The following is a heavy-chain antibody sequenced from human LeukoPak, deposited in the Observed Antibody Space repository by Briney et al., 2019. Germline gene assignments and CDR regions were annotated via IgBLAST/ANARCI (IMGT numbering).Heavy chain of an antibody. J-gene: IGHJ4*02. CDR3: ARICSSTDCLIPD. V-gene: IGHV3-74*01. CDR2: INSDASDT. CDR1: GFTFSRHW. D-gene: IGHD2-2*01. Sequence: GGSLRLSCAASGFTFSRHWMHWVRQAPGKGLVWISRINSDASDTNYADFVKGRFTISRDNAKNTVYLQINSLRDEDTAVYYCARICSSTDCLIPDWGQGTLVTVSS.